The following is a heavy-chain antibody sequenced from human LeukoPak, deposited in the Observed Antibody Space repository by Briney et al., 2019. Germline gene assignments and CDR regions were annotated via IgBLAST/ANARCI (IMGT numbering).Heavy chain of an antibody. CDR1: GYTFTSAGYT. V-gene: IGHV1-3*04. CDR2: INTGSGDT. J-gene: IGHJ4*02. D-gene: IGHD3-10*01. Sequence: ASVKVSCKASGYTFTSAGYTMHWVRQAPGQSLEWMVCINTGSGDTRYSQKFQARVTIIRDTSASTAYMEVSSLRSEDTAVYYCARKGSDSTAFIFDYWGQGTLVTVSS. CDR3: ARKGSDSTAFIFDY.